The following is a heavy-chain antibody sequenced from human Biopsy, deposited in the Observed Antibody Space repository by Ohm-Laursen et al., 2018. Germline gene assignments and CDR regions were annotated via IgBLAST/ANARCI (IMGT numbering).Heavy chain of an antibody. CDR2: MNPNSGNT. J-gene: IGHJ4*02. D-gene: IGHD3-22*01. CDR1: GYTFTNYN. V-gene: IGHV1-8*01. CDR3: ARDFNYDGGGSFNFDY. Sequence: ASVKVSCKASGYTFTNYNVNWVRQATGQGLEWMGWMNPNSGNTGYAQKFQGRVTMTRNTSISTTYMELSSLTSVDTAVNYCARDFNYDGGGSFNFDYWGQGTLVTVSS.